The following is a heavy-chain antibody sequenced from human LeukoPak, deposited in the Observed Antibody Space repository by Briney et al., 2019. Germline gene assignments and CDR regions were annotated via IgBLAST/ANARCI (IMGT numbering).Heavy chain of an antibody. CDR2: AYYTGST. CDR1: GGSVSSYY. Sequence: PSETLSLTCSVSGGSVSSYYWSWIRQPPGKGLEWIGYAYYTGSTNYNPSLKSRVTMFEDKSKNQFSLRLYSMTVADTAVYYCARHFAYSSSSYFDYWGQGSLVTVSS. J-gene: IGHJ4*02. CDR3: ARHFAYSSSSYFDY. V-gene: IGHV4-59*08. D-gene: IGHD6-6*01.